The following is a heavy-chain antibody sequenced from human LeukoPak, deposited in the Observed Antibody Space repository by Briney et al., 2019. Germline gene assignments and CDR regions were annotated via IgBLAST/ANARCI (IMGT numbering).Heavy chain of an antibody. V-gene: IGHV1-2*06. CDR2: INPNSGGT. CDR1: GYTFTGYY. CDR3: ARVPLRYCSSTSCYKGYFDY. Sequence: ASVKVSCKASGYTFTGYYMHWVRQAPGQGLEWMGRINPNSGGTNYAQKFQGRVTMTRDTSISTAYMELRSLRSDDTAVYYCARVPLRYCSSTSCYKGYFDYWGQGTLVTVSS. D-gene: IGHD2-2*02. J-gene: IGHJ4*02.